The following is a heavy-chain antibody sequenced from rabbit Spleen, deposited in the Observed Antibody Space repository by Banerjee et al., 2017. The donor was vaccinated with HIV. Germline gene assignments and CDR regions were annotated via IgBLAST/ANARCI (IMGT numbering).Heavy chain of an antibody. J-gene: IGHJ4*01. D-gene: IGHD1-1*01. CDR3: ARDLVAVIGWNFNL. CDR1: GFDFTSTYY. Sequence: QSLEESGGDLVKPGASLTLTCKASGFDFTSTYYMCWVRQAPGKGLELIACIDTSSGSTDYASWVNGRFTISKTSSTTVDLKMTSLTAADTATYFCARDLVAVIGWNFNLWGQGALVTVS. V-gene: IGHV1S40*01. CDR2: IDTSSGST.